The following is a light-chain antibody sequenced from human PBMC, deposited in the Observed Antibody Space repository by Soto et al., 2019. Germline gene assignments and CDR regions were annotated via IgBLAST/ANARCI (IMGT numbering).Light chain of an antibody. J-gene: IGKJ5*01. Sequence: EIVMTQSAATLSVSPGERATLSCRACQSVSSNLAWYQQIPGEATRILSYGAFTRATVISVRFSASVSGTEFTLTISSLQSEDFAVYYCQQYNNWPPITLGQGTRLEIK. CDR1: QSVSSN. CDR3: QQYNNWPPIT. V-gene: IGKV3-15*01. CDR2: GAF.